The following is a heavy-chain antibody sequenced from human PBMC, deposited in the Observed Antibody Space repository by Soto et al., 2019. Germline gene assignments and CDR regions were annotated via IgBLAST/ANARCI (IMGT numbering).Heavy chain of an antibody. D-gene: IGHD6-13*01. Sequence: GGSLRLSCAASGFTFSSYAMTWVRQAPGKGLEWVANIKRDRSGAHYVDSVKGRFTISRDSAKNSLYLQMNSLRAEDTAVYYCARDPGIAAAGDAFDIWGQGTMVTVSS. J-gene: IGHJ3*02. CDR3: ARDPGIAAAGDAFDI. V-gene: IGHV3-7*01. CDR2: IKRDRSGA. CDR1: GFTFSSYA.